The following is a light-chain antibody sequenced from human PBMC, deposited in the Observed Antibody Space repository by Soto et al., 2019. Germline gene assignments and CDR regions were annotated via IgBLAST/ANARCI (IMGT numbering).Light chain of an antibody. CDR1: SSDVGAYYS. CDR2: GVT. J-gene: IGLJ1*01. CDR3: SSYAGSNNPFV. Sequence: QSALTQPASVSGSPGQSITISCTGTSSDVGAYYSVSWYQHHPGKAPKLIIYGVTNRPSGVSNRFSGSKSGNTASLTISGLQAEDEADYHCSSYAGSNNPFVFGTGTKVTVL. V-gene: IGLV2-14*01.